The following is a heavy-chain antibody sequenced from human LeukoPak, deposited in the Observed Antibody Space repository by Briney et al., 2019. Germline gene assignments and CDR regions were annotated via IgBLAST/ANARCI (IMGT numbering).Heavy chain of an antibody. CDR1: GFTFSSYA. V-gene: IGHV3-30*04. CDR2: ISYDGSNK. CDR3: AGERAAAGTSYFDY. Sequence: GGSLRLSCAASGFTFSSYAMHWVRQAPGKGLEWVAVISYDGSNKYYADSVKGRFTISRDNSKNTLYLQMNSLRAEDTAVYYCAGERAAAGTSYFDYWGQGTLVTVSS. J-gene: IGHJ4*02. D-gene: IGHD6-13*01.